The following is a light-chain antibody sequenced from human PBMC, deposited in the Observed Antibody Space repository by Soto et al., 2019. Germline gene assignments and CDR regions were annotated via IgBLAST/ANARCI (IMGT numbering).Light chain of an antibody. V-gene: IGKV1-39*01. CDR3: QQSYSTPFN. CDR2: AAS. CDR1: QSISSY. Sequence: DIQITQSPCSLSASVGDRVTITFLASQSISSYLSWYQQKPGKAPKLLIYAASSLQSGVPSRFSGSGSGTAFTLTISSLQPEDFATYYCQQSYSTPFNFGQGTRLEIK. J-gene: IGKJ5*01.